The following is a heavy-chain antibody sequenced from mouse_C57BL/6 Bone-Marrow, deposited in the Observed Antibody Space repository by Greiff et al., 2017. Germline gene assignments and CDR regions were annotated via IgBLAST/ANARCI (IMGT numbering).Heavy chain of an antibody. J-gene: IGHJ4*01. Sequence: EVHLVESGEGLVKPGGSLKLSCAASGFTFSSYAMYWVRQTPETRLEWVAYISSGGDYIYYADTVKGLFTCSRDNSRNTLYLQMSSLKSEDTAMYYGTRDPAVVGMDYWGQGTSVTVSS. CDR3: TRDPAVVGMDY. CDR2: ISSGGDYI. CDR1: GFTFSSYA. V-gene: IGHV5-9-1*02. D-gene: IGHD1-1*01.